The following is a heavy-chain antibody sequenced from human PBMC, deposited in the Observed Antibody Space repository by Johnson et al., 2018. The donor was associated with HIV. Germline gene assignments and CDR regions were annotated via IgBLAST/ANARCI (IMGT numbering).Heavy chain of an antibody. J-gene: IGHJ3*02. CDR1: GLTFSDYY. CDR3: ARDWDLPNAFDI. Sequence: QVQLVESGGGLVKPGGSLIVSCEASGLTFSDYYMSWIRQAPGKGLEWVAFIRYDGSNKYYADSVKGRFTISRDNSKNTLYLQMNSLRGEDTAVYYCARDWDLPNAFDIWGQGTMVTVSS. V-gene: IGHV3-30*02. D-gene: IGHD1-26*01. CDR2: IRYDGSNK.